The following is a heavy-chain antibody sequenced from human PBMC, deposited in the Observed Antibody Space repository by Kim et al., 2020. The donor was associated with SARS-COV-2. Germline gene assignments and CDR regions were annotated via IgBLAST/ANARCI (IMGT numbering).Heavy chain of an antibody. CDR1: GYTFTSYA. D-gene: IGHD3-10*01. Sequence: ASVKVSCKASGYTFTSYAMNWVRQAPGQGLEWMGWINTNTGNPTYAQGFTGRFVFSLDTSVSTAYLQISSLKAEDTAVYYCARDKPPDYGSGSYFYFYYGMDVWGQGTTVTVSS. J-gene: IGHJ6*02. CDR2: INTNTGNP. V-gene: IGHV7-4-1*02. CDR3: ARDKPPDYGSGSYFYFYYGMDV.